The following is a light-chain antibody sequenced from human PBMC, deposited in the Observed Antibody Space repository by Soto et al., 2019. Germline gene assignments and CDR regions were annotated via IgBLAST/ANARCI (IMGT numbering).Light chain of an antibody. V-gene: IGLV2-23*01. CDR1: NSDVGNYDL. J-gene: IGLJ3*02. CDR3: CSYAGSNSWV. CDR2: EAS. Sequence: QSALTQPASVSGSPGQSITISCTGTNSDVGNYDLVSWYQHHPGEAPKLMIYEASRRPSGVSNRFSGSKSGNTASLTISGLQAEDEADYYCCSYAGSNSWVFGGGTQLTVL.